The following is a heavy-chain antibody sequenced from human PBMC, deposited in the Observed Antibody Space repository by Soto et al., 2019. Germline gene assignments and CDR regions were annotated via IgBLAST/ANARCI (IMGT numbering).Heavy chain of an antibody. CDR2: INPKSGGT. J-gene: IGHJ4*02. CDR1: GYTFTVYY. D-gene: IGHD3-16*01. CDR3: SGDLAKGGASAGFDY. V-gene: IGHV1-2*02. Sequence: QVQLVQSGAEVKKPGASVNVSCKASGYTFTVYYMHWVRQAPGQGLEWMGWINPKSGGTMYPQKFQGRVTMTWDTSIGTADMALMRLRSYDAAVYYCSGDLAKGGASAGFDYWGQGTLVTVSS.